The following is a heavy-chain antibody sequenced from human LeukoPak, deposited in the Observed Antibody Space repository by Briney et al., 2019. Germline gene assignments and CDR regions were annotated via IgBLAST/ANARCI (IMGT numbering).Heavy chain of an antibody. Sequence: SETLSLTCTVSGGSISSYYWCWIRQPPGKGLEWIGYIYYSGSTNYNPSLKSRVTISVDTSKTQFSLKLSSVTAADTAVYYCARGRNYYDSSGYCRYFALWGRGTLVTVSS. J-gene: IGHJ2*01. CDR2: IYYSGST. CDR3: ARGRNYYDSSGYCRYFAL. V-gene: IGHV4-59*01. D-gene: IGHD3-22*01. CDR1: GGSISSYY.